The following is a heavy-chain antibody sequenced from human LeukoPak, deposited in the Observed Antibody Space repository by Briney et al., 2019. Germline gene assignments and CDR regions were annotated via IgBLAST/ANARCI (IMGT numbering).Heavy chain of an antibody. V-gene: IGHV5-51*01. CDR3: AGLGTTATTTRFDY. J-gene: IGHJ4*02. Sequence: GESLKISCKGSGYSFTSYWIGWVRQMPEKGLEWMGIIYPGDSDTRYSPSFQGQVTFSVDKSISTAYLQWSSLKASDSAIYYCAGLGTTATTTRFDYWGQGALVTVSS. D-gene: IGHD1-7*01. CDR2: IYPGDSDT. CDR1: GYSFTSYW.